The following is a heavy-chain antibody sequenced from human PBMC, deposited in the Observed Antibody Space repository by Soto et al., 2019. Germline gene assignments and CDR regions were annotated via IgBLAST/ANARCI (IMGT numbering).Heavy chain of an antibody. Sequence: SETLSLTCTVSGGSISSGGYYWSWIRQRPGKGLEWIGYIYYSGSTYYNPSLKSRVTISVDTSKNQFSLKLSSVTAADTAVYYCARAETMVRGALVRGSHYYYMDVWGKGTTVTVSS. CDR2: IYYSGST. D-gene: IGHD3-10*01. J-gene: IGHJ6*03. V-gene: IGHV4-31*03. CDR1: GGSISSGGYY. CDR3: ARAETMVRGALVRGSHYYYMDV.